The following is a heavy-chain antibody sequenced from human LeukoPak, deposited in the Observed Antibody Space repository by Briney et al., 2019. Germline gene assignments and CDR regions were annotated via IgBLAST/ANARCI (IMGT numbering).Heavy chain of an antibody. CDR2: ISYDGSKK. V-gene: IGHV3-30*03. J-gene: IGHJ3*02. D-gene: IGHD2-15*01. CDR3: ATVFAACSGGTCYSMGDGFDI. CDR1: GFTFSSYG. Sequence: GGSLRLSCAASGFTFSSYGMRWVRQAPGKGLEWVAVISYDGSKKDYADFAKGRFTISRDNSKNTLYLQMNSLRAEDTAMYYCATVFAACSGGTCYSMGDGFDIWGQGTMVTVSS.